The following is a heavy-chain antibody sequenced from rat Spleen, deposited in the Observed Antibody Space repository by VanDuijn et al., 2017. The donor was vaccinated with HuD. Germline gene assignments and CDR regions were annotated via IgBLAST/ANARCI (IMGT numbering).Heavy chain of an antibody. CDR1: GFTFSDYG. J-gene: IGHJ2*01. CDR3: ARLTTVVDSFDY. Sequence: EVQLVESGGGLVQPGRSLKLSCVASGFTFSDYGMNWIRQAPKKGLEWVATITSGGSNTYYPDSVKGRFTISRDNAKSSLYLQMNSLTSEDTATYYCARLTTVVDSFDYWGQGVMVTVSS. V-gene: IGHV5-19*01. CDR2: ITSGGSNT. D-gene: IGHD1-1*01.